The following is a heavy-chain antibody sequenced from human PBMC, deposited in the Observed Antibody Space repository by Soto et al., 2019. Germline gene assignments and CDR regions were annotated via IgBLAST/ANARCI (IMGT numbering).Heavy chain of an antibody. CDR3: ARGGFNLRYFDLPAFDI. CDR1: GFTFSSYW. CDR2: IKQDGSEK. V-gene: IGHV3-7*01. D-gene: IGHD3-9*01. J-gene: IGHJ3*02. Sequence: GGSLRLSCAASGFTFSSYWMSWVRQAPGKGLEWVANIKQDGSEKYYVDSVKGRFTISRDNAKNSLYLQMNSLRAEDTAVYYCARGGFNLRYFDLPAFDIWGQETMVTVS.